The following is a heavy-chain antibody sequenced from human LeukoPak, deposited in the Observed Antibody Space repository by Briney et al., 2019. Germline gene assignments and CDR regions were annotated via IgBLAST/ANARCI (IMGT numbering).Heavy chain of an antibody. D-gene: IGHD2-2*01. CDR2: IKQDGSEK. J-gene: IGHJ4*02. Sequence: GGALRLSCAASVFTFSSYWMSWVPKAPGKGLEGVANIKQDGSEKYSVDSVKGRFTTSRDNAKNSLYLQMNSLRAEDTAVYYCAREEAVPAARIDFWGQGTLVTVSS. CDR1: VFTFSSYW. V-gene: IGHV3-7*03. CDR3: AREEAVPAARIDF.